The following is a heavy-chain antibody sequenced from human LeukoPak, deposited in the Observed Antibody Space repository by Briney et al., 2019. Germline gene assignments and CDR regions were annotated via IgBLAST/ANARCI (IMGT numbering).Heavy chain of an antibody. J-gene: IGHJ4*02. CDR1: GFTVSSNY. CDR2: IYSGGNT. CDR3: AREVRRDGYNFDY. D-gene: IGHD5-24*01. Sequence: GGSLRLSCAASGFTVSSNYMSWVRQAPGKGLEWVSIIYSGGNTYYADSVKGRFTISRDNSKNTLYLQMNSLRAEDTAVYYCAREVRRDGYNFDYWGQGTLVTVSS. V-gene: IGHV3-66*01.